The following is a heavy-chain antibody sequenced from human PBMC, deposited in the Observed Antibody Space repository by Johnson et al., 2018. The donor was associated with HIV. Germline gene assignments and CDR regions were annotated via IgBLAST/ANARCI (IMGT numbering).Heavy chain of an antibody. J-gene: IGHJ3*02. CDR3: AKSPGKDHGGNSGAFHI. Sequence: QVQLVESGGGVVRPGRSLRLSCAASGFMFSSYGMHWVRQAPGKGLEWVAVIWYDGSNEHYADSVKGRFTISRDNSKNTLYLQMSSLRAEDTAVYYCAKSPGKDHGGNSGAFHIWGQGTMVTVSS. CDR2: IWYDGSNE. CDR1: GFMFSSYG. D-gene: IGHD4-23*01. V-gene: IGHV3-33*06.